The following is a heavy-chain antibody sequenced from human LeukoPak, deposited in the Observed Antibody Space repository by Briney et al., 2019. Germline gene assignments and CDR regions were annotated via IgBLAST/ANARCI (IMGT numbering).Heavy chain of an antibody. D-gene: IGHD2-2*01. CDR2: ISYDGSNK. CDR1: GFTFSSYA. Sequence: GRSLRLSCAASGFTFSSYAMQWVRQAPGKGLEWLAVISYDGSNKYYADSVKGRFTISRDNSKNTLYLQMNSLRAEDTAVYYCAREVVPAARYPYGMDVWGKGTTVTVSS. J-gene: IGHJ6*04. CDR3: AREVVPAARYPYGMDV. V-gene: IGHV3-30*04.